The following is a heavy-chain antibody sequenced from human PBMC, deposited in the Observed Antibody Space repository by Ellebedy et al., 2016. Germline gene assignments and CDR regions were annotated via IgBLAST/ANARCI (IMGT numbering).Heavy chain of an antibody. Sequence: ASVKVSXKASRGTFSSYAISWVRQAPGQGLEWMGWISDYNANTNYAQKLQGRVTMTTDTSTSTAYMELRSLRSDDTAVYYCARSISSWYGGAVYGMDVWGQGTTVTVSS. CDR2: ISDYNANT. CDR1: RGTFSSYA. CDR3: ARSISSWYGGAVYGMDV. V-gene: IGHV1-18*01. J-gene: IGHJ6*02. D-gene: IGHD6-13*01.